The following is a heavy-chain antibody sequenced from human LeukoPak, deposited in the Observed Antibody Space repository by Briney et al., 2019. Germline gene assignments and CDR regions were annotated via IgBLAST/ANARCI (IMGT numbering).Heavy chain of an antibody. D-gene: IGHD3-10*02. CDR2: MCGSAGCT. V-gene: IGHV3-23*01. CDR1: GFTFNIYA. Sequence: QPGGSLRFSCAASGFTFNIYAMSWVRLAPGKGLQWVASMCGSAGCTFYADSVEGRFTISRDNSKNILYLEMNSLRAEDTAIYYCARDRPNYHESNGHYYDRDGDHWGQGTPVTVSS. CDR3: ARDRPNYHESNGHYYDRDGDH. J-gene: IGHJ5*02.